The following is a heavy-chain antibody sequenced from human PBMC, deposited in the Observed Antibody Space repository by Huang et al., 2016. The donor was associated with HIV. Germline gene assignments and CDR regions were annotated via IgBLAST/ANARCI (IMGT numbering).Heavy chain of an antibody. CDR1: DYSFTAYG. Sequence: QVQVVQSGGEVRKPGASVKVSCKPSDYSFTAYGIAWVRQAPGQGLEWMGCISGDQGKTEYTQKFQGRVSMTTDTSTSTAYLELRSLRSDDTARYYCVIGGSSWGIPEYWGQGTLVTVSS. J-gene: IGHJ4*02. D-gene: IGHD6-13*01. V-gene: IGHV1-18*01. CDR3: VIGGSSWGIPEY. CDR2: ISGDQGKT.